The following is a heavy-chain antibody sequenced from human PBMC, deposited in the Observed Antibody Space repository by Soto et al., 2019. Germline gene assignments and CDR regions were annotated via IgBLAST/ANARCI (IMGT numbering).Heavy chain of an antibody. Sequence: QVQLQESGPGLVKPSQTLSLTCTVSGGSISSGGYYWSWIRQHPGKGLEWIGYIYYSGSTYYNPSLKSRVTISVDTSKNQFSLKLSSVTAADTAVYYCARDLFGVVMIYYYGMDVWGQGTTVTVSS. CDR3: ARDLFGVVMIYYYGMDV. CDR2: IYYSGST. CDR1: GGSISSGGYY. D-gene: IGHD3-3*01. J-gene: IGHJ6*02. V-gene: IGHV4-31*03.